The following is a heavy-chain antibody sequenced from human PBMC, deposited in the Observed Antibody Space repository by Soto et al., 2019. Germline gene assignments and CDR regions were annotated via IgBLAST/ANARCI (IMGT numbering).Heavy chain of an antibody. CDR3: AREHLNIIFGVLLPYYYNRMPV. V-gene: IGHV3-74*01. J-gene: IGHJ6*02. CDR1: GFTFSSYW. CDR2: INSDGSTT. D-gene: IGHD3-3*01. Sequence: GGSLRLSCVASGFTFSSYWMHWVRQAPRKGLVWVSRINSDGSTTNYADSVKGRFTISRDNAKNTLYLQMNSLRAEDTAVYYCAREHLNIIFGVLLPYYYNRMPVWAQGTTVTVS.